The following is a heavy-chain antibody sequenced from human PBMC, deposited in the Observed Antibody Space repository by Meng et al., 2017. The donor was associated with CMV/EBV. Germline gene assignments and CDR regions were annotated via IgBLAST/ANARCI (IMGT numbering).Heavy chain of an antibody. CDR3: ALIVGATGWFDP. Sequence: HVQLVQSGAEVKKPGALGKVSCKASGYTFIGYHMHWVRQAPGQGLEWMGWINPNSGGTNYAEKFQGRVTMTRDTSISTAYMELSRLRSDDTAVYYCALIVGATGWFDPWGQGTLVTVSS. D-gene: IGHD1-26*01. J-gene: IGHJ5*02. CDR2: INPNSGGT. CDR1: GYTFIGYH. V-gene: IGHV1-2*02.